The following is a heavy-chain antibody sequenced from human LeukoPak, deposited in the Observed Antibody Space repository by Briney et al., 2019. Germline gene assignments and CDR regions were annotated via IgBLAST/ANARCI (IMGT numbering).Heavy chain of an antibody. Sequence: ASVKVSCKASGGTFSSYAISWVRQAPGQGLEWMGGIIPIFGTADYAQKFQARVTITADESTSTAYMELSSLRSEDTAVYYCARGTTVAQGPDNWGQGTLVTVSS. CDR3: ARGTTVAQGPDN. CDR1: GGTFSSYA. D-gene: IGHD4-23*01. CDR2: IIPIFGTA. V-gene: IGHV1-69*13. J-gene: IGHJ4*02.